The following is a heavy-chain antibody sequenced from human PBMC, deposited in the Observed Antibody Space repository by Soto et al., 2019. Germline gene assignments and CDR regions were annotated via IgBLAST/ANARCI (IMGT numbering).Heavy chain of an antibody. CDR1: AYTFTSYF. J-gene: IGHJ4*02. Sequence: SVNVSCKASAYTFTSYFVSWVRQAPGQGLEWMGWISAYNGNTNYAQKLQGRVTMTTDTSTSTAYMKLRSLRSDDTAVYYCARDLFPEGSGSYYNVPNGYWGQGTLVTVSS. CDR3: ARDLFPEGSGSYYNVPNGY. CDR2: ISAYNGNT. D-gene: IGHD3-10*01. V-gene: IGHV1-18*01.